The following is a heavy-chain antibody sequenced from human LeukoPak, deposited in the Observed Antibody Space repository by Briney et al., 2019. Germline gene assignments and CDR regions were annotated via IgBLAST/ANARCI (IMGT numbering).Heavy chain of an antibody. V-gene: IGHV4-59*01. CDR3: ARGGGYYKNFDY. CDR1: GDSISPYY. D-gene: IGHD2-21*02. CDR2: TYYSGST. J-gene: IGHJ4*02. Sequence: SETLSLTCTVSGDSISPYYWSWIRQPPGKGLEWIGYTYYSGSTNYNPSLKGRVTISVDTSKNQFSLKLSSVTAADTAVYYCARGGGYYKNFDYWGRGTLVTVSS.